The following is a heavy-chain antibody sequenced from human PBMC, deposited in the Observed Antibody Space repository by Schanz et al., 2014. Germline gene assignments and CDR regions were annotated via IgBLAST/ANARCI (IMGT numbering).Heavy chain of an antibody. D-gene: IGHD3-3*01. J-gene: IGHJ6*02. Sequence: QVQLVESGGGVVRPGRSLRLSCAASGFTFNNYGMHWVRQAPGKGLEWVAVIWYDGTDRYYADSVKGRFTISRDNSMNTLHLQMDGLRVEDTAVYYCARFLARYQYYGVDVWGQGTTVIVSS. CDR3: ARFLARYQYYGVDV. CDR2: IWYDGTDR. V-gene: IGHV3-33*01. CDR1: GFTFNNYG.